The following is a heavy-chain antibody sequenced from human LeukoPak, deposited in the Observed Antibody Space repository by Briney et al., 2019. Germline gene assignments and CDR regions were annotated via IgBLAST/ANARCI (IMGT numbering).Heavy chain of an antibody. Sequence: SETLSLTCTVSSGSISSSSYYWGWIRQPPRKGLEWIGTIYDSGSTYYNPSLKSRVTVSVDTSKNQFSLKLTSVTAADTAVYYCARPPRRGYDSFRGYYYYMDVWGKGTTVTISS. D-gene: IGHD5-12*01. CDR1: SGSISSSSYY. J-gene: IGHJ6*03. V-gene: IGHV4-39*07. CDR3: ARPPRRGYDSFRGYYYYMDV. CDR2: IYDSGST.